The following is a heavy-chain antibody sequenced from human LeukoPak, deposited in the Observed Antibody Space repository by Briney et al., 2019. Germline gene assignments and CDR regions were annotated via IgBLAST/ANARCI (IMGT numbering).Heavy chain of an antibody. V-gene: IGHV4-34*01. CDR1: GGSFSGYY. J-gene: IGHJ4*02. CDR3: ARGQGYGSGSYYHGYFDY. D-gene: IGHD3-10*01. CDR2: INHSGST. Sequence: SETLSLTCAVYGGSFSGYYWSWIRQPPGKGLEWIGEINHSGSTNYNPSLKSRVTISVDTSKNQFSLKLSSVTAADTAVYYCARGQGYGSGSYYHGYFDYWGQGTLVTVSS.